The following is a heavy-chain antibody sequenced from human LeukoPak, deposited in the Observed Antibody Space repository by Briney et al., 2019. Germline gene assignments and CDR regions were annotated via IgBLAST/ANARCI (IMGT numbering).Heavy chain of an antibody. Sequence: SETLSLTCTVSGGSISSSSSYWGWIRQSPGKGLEWIGSSYYGGNTYYNPSLNSRVSISVDTSKNQFSLKLSSVTAADTAVYYCANKNSGMVILYWGQGTLVTVSS. CDR2: SYYGGNT. CDR1: GGSISSSSSY. CDR3: ANKNSGMVILY. J-gene: IGHJ4*02. D-gene: IGHD5-18*01. V-gene: IGHV4-39*01.